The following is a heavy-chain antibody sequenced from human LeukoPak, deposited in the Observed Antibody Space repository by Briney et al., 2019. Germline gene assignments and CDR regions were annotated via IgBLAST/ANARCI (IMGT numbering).Heavy chain of an antibody. Sequence: GGSLRLSCAASGFSLSNYWMNWVRQAPGKGLEWVSSISSSSSYIYYADSVKGRFTISRDNAKNSLYLQMNSLRAEDTAVYYCARDTLPSYYYDSSGYYTAFDIWGQGTMVTVSS. CDR2: ISSSSSYI. D-gene: IGHD3-22*01. CDR3: ARDTLPSYYYDSSGYYTAFDI. V-gene: IGHV3-21*01. J-gene: IGHJ3*02. CDR1: GFSLSNYW.